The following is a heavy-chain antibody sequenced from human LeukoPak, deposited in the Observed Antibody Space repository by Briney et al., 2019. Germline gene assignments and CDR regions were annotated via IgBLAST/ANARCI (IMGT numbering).Heavy chain of an antibody. CDR1: GYTLTELS. V-gene: IGHV1-24*01. J-gene: IGHJ4*02. CDR2: FDPEDGET. CDR3: ATAVFFSGHPGYYFDY. D-gene: IGHD3-10*01. Sequence: ASVKVSCKVSGYTLTELSMHWVRQAPGKGLEWMGGFDPEDGETIYAQKFQGRVTMTEDTSTDTAYMELSSLRSEDTAVYHCATAVFFSGHPGYYFDYWGQGTLVTVSS.